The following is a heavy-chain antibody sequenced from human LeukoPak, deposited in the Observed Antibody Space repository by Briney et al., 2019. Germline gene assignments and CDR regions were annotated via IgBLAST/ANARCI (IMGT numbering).Heavy chain of an antibody. Sequence: GGSLRLSCAASGFSFSNYWMHWVRQAPGKGLVWVSRINSDGSSTTYADSVKGRFTITRDNAKNSLYLQMNSLRAEDTAVYYCARVQRGYSYNPLGYYYYYMDVWGKGTTVTVSS. V-gene: IGHV3-74*01. CDR3: ARVQRGYSYNPLGYYYYYMDV. D-gene: IGHD5-18*01. CDR1: GFSFSNYW. J-gene: IGHJ6*03. CDR2: INSDGSST.